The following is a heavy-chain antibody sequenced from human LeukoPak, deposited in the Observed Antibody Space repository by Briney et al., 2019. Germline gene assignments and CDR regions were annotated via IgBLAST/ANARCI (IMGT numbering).Heavy chain of an antibody. D-gene: IGHD3-3*01. CDR1: GYTFTSYY. CDR3: ARGSLYYDFWSGGNWFDP. V-gene: IGHV1-46*01. CDR2: INPSGGST. Sequence: ASVTVSCKASGYTFTSYYMHWVRQAPGQGLEWMGIINPSGGSTSYAQKFQGRVTMTRDTSTSTVYMELNSLRSEDTAVYYCARGSLYYDFWSGGNWFDPWGQGTLVTVSS. J-gene: IGHJ5*02.